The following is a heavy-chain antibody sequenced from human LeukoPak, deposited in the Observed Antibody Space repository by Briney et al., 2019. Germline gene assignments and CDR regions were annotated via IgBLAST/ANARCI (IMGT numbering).Heavy chain of an antibody. CDR1: GFTLSSNY. CDR2: ISGSGGST. CDR3: ARDSDVPFDY. V-gene: IGHV3-23*01. Sequence: GGSLRLSCAASGFTLSSNYMSWVRQGPGKGLEWVSVISGSGGSTYYADSVRGRFTISRDNSKNTLHLQMNSLRAEDTAVYYCARDSDVPFDYWGQGTLVTVSS. D-gene: IGHD3-16*01. J-gene: IGHJ4*02.